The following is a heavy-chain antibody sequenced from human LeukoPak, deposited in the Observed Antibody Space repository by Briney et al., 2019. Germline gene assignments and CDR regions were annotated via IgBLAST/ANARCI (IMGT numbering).Heavy chain of an antibody. CDR2: IYYSGST. V-gene: IGHV4-39*01. CDR1: GGSISSSSYY. CDR3: ARHVRPRGGYSYGYYFDY. J-gene: IGHJ4*02. D-gene: IGHD5-18*01. Sequence: SETLSLTCAVSGGSISSSSYYWGRIRQPPGQELEWIGSIYYSGSTYYNPSLKGRVTISVDTSKNQFSLKLSSVTAGDTAFYYCARHVRPRGGYSYGYYFDYWGQGTLVTVSS.